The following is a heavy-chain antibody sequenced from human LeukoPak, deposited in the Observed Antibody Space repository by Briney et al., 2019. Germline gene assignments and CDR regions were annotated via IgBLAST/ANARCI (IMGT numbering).Heavy chain of an antibody. CDR3: ATLHGDYGRGGAYNWFDP. D-gene: IGHD4-17*01. Sequence: ASVKVSCKASGYTFTGYYMHWVRQAPGQGLEWMGGFDPEDGETIYAQKFQGRVTMTEDTSTDTAYMELSSLRSEDTAVYYCATLHGDYGRGGAYNWFDPWGQGTLVTVSS. V-gene: IGHV1-24*01. J-gene: IGHJ5*02. CDR2: FDPEDGET. CDR1: GYTFTGYY.